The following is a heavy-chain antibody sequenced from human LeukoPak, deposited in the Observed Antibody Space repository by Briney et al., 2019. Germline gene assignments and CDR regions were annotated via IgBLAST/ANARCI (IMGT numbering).Heavy chain of an antibody. CDR3: ARDLAAAGTGFDAFDI. Sequence: ASVKVSCKASGGTFSSYAISWVRQAPGQGLEWMGGIIPIFGTANYAQKFQGRVTITADESTSTAYMELSSLRSEDTAVYYCARDLAAAGTGFDAFDIWGQGTMVTVSS. CDR1: GGTFSSYA. D-gene: IGHD6-13*01. J-gene: IGHJ3*02. CDR2: IIPIFGTA. V-gene: IGHV1-69*13.